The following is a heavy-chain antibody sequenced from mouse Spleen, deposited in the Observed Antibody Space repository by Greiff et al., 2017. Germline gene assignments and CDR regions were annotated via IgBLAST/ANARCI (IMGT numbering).Heavy chain of an antibody. Sequence: EVKLQESGPGLVKPSQSLSLTCSVTGYSITSGYYWNWIRQFPGNKLEWMGYISYDGSNNYNPSLKNRISITRDTSKNQFFLKLNSVTTEDTATYYCAREGVGKAYWGQGTLVTVSA. J-gene: IGHJ3*01. D-gene: IGHD1-1*02. CDR3: AREGVGKAY. CDR1: GYSITSGYY. V-gene: IGHV3-6*01. CDR2: ISYDGSN.